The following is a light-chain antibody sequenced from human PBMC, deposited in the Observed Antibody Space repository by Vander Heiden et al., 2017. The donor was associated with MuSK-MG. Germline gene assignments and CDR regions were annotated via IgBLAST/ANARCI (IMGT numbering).Light chain of an antibody. CDR1: SSDVGRYNY. J-gene: IGLJ2*01. V-gene: IGLV2-11*01. CDR2: DVK. Sequence: QSALTQPRPVSGSPGQSVTISCTGTSSDVGRYNYVSWYQHNPGKAPKLMIYDVKQRPSGVPNRFSGSKSGNTASLTISGLQAEDEGVYYCCSYAGSYTLLFGGGTKLTVL. CDR3: CSYAGSYTLL.